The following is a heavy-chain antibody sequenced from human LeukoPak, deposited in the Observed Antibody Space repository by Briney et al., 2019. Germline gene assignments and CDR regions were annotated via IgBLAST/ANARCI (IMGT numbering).Heavy chain of an antibody. D-gene: IGHD5-24*01. CDR2: INPNSGGT. Sequence: ASVKLSCKASGYTFTGYYMHWVRQAPGQGLEWMGWINPNSGGTNYAQKFQGRVTMTRDTSISTAYMELSRLRSDDTAVYYCARPLEMATIDYDYWGQGTLVTVSS. V-gene: IGHV1-2*02. J-gene: IGHJ4*02. CDR1: GYTFTGYY. CDR3: ARPLEMATIDYDY.